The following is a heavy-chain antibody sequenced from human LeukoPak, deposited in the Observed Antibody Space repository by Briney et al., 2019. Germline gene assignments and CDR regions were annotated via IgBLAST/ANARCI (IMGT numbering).Heavy chain of an antibody. CDR2: ISGSGGST. V-gene: IGHV3-23*01. CDR3: AKDPRATVVTPGYFQH. J-gene: IGHJ1*01. Sequence: PGGSLRLSCAASGFTFSSYAMSWVRQAPGKGLEWVSAISGSGGSTYYADSVKGRFTISRDNAKNSLYLQMNSLRAEDTALYYCAKDPRATVVTPGYFQHWGQGTLVTVSS. D-gene: IGHD4-23*01. CDR1: GFTFSSYA.